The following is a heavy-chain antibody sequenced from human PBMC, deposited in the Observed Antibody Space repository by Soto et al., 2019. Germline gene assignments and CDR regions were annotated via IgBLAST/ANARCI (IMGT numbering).Heavy chain of an antibody. CDR3: ARGPPSLFDY. CDR1: GGSISSYH. CDR2: IYYSGST. D-gene: IGHD6-6*01. Sequence: SETLSLTCTVSGGSISSYHWSWIRQPPGKGLEWIGYIYYSGSTNYNPSLKSRVTISVDTSKNQFSLKLSSVTAADTAVYYCARGPPSLFDYWGQGTLVTVSS. J-gene: IGHJ4*02. V-gene: IGHV4-59*01.